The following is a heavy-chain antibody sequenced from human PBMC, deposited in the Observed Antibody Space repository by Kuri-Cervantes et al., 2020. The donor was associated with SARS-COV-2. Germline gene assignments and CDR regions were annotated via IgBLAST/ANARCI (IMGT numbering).Heavy chain of an antibody. CDR2: INPNTGGT. V-gene: IGHV1-2*04. CDR3: ARGEAARGLMVVFKWRGAGPLHF. Sequence: ASVKVSCKASGYTFTGYYMHWVRQAPGQGLEWMGWINPNTGGTNYAQKFQGWVTMTRDTSLTTAYMELTRLTSDDSAVYFCARGEAARGLMVVFKWRGAGPLHFWGQGTLVPSPQ. J-gene: IGHJ4*02. CDR1: GYTFTGYY. D-gene: IGHD3-10*01.